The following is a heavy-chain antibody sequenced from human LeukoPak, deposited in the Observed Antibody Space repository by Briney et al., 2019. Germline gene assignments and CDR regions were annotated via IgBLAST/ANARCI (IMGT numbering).Heavy chain of an antibody. CDR2: INPKSGAT. D-gene: IGHD1-26*01. J-gene: IGHJ4*02. CDR1: GYTFTSYA. CDR3: TIDEWELPGY. Sequence: GASVKVSCKASGYTFTSYAINWVRQAPGQGLEWMGWINPKSGATDFAQKFQGRITLTRDTSITTAHMEMNRLTSDDTAVYFCTIDEWELPGYWGQGTRVTVAT. V-gene: IGHV1-2*02.